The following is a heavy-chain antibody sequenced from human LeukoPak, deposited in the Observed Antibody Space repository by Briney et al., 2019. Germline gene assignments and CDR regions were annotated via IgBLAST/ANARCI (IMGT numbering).Heavy chain of an antibody. J-gene: IGHJ4*02. CDR2: IKQDGSEN. V-gene: IGHV3-7*01. D-gene: IGHD5-24*01. CDR3: ARDRGDGSLDY. CDR1: GFTFSSYW. Sequence: QTGGSLRLSCAASGFTFSSYWMSWVRQPPGKVLECVANIKQDGSENYCVDSVKGRFTISRDNAKNSLYLQMNSLRAEDTAVYYCARDRGDGSLDYWGQGTLVTVSS.